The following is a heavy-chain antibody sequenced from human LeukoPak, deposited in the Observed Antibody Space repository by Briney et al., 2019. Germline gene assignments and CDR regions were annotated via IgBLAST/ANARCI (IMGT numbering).Heavy chain of an antibody. V-gene: IGHV3-15*01. J-gene: IGHJ4*02. CDR2: IKTRTEGETA. CDR3: TTNYLYYYDSGGSDY. D-gene: IGHD3-22*01. Sequence: KSGGSLRLSCAASGFTFSNAWMTWVRQAPGKGLEWVGHIKTRTEGETADYAASVKGRFTISRDDLKNTLYLQMNSLKTEDTAVYYCTTNYLYYYDSGGSDYWGQGTLVTVSS. CDR1: GFTFSNAW.